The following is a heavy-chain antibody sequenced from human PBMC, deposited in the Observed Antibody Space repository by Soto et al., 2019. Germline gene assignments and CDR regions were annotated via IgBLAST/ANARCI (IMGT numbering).Heavy chain of an antibody. V-gene: IGHV6-1*01. CDR1: GDSVSSNSAA. J-gene: IGHJ5*02. D-gene: IGHD1-26*01. CDR3: ARDLRGSYGNWFDP. Sequence: SQTLSLTCAISGDSVSSNSAAWNWIRLSPSRGLEWLARTYYRSRWYNDYAVSVRSRITVNPDTSKNQFSLQLTSVTPEDTAVYYCARDLRGSYGNWFDPWGQGTLVTVSS. CDR2: TYYRSRWYN.